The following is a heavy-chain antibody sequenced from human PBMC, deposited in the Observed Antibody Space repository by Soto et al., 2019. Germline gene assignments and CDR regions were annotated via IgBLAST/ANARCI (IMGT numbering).Heavy chain of an antibody. CDR3: ASPLSSSWALDY. Sequence: ASVKVSCKASGYTFTGYYMHWVRQAPGQGLEWMGWINPNSGGTNYAQKFQGRVTTTRDTSISTAYMELSRLRSDDTAVYYCASPLSSSWALDYWGQGTLVTVSS. D-gene: IGHD6-13*01. J-gene: IGHJ4*02. V-gene: IGHV1-2*02. CDR2: INPNSGGT. CDR1: GYTFTGYY.